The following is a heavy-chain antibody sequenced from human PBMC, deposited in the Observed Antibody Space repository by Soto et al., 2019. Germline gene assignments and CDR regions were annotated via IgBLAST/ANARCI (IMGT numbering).Heavy chain of an antibody. D-gene: IGHD2-8*01. CDR1: GGSFSGYY. J-gene: IGHJ6*02. Sequence: SETLSLTCAVYGGSFSGYYWTWIRQPPGKGLEWIGEINHRGTTNHNPSLKSRVTISVDTSKNQFSLKLTSVTAADTAVYYCARQEVPQWFTKGYYGMDVWDQGTTVTVSS. CDR2: INHRGTT. CDR3: ARQEVPQWFTKGYYGMDV. V-gene: IGHV4-34*01.